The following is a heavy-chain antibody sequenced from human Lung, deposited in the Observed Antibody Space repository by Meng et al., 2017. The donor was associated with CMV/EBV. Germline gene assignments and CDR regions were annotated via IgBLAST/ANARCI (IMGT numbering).Heavy chain of an antibody. J-gene: IGHJ4*02. D-gene: IGHD2/OR15-2a*01. CDR1: GYP. Sequence: GYPWPCRRQAPGPGLDGLGHIVPRARTHTSPSLQTGVTMSLDRSQNPFSLSLSSVTAADTSVYSCARGVAVLHFLGNVCYFDSWGQGALVTVSS. CDR2: IVPRART. CDR3: ARGVAVLHFLGNVCYFDS. V-gene: IGHV4-30-2*01.